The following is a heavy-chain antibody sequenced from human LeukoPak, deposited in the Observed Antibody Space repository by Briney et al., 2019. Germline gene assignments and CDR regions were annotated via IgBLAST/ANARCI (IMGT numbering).Heavy chain of an antibody. V-gene: IGHV3-66*01. Sequence: GGSLRLSCAASGLKVNDKYMSWVRQAPGKGLEWVSVIYSGGTTYYADSVEGRFTMSRDNSKNTVYLQMNSLRVEDTAVYYCAREYYYDSGAWGQGTMVTVSS. CDR1: GLKVNDKY. CDR3: AREYYYDSGA. D-gene: IGHD3-10*01. J-gene: IGHJ3*01. CDR2: IYSGGTT.